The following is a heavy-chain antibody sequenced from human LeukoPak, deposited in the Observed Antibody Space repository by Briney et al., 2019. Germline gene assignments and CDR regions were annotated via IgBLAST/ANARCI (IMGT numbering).Heavy chain of an antibody. CDR2: ISSSSRYI. CDR3: ARNGRVSRYFDWSNPYYFDY. V-gene: IGHV3-21*01. Sequence: GSLRLSFAASGFTVSSNYMSWVRQAPGKGLEWVSSISSSSRYIYYADSVKGRFTISRDNAKNSLYLQMNSLRAEDTAVYYCARNGRVSRYFDWSNPYYFDYWGQGTLVTVSS. CDR1: GFTVSSNY. J-gene: IGHJ4*02. D-gene: IGHD3-9*01.